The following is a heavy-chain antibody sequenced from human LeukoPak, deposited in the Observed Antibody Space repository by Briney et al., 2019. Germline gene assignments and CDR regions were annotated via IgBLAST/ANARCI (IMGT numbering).Heavy chain of an antibody. D-gene: IGHD5-18*01. CDR2: IIPIFGTA. V-gene: IGHV1-69*05. Sequence: GASVKVSCKASGGTFSSYAICWVRQAPGQGLEWMGGIIPIFGTANYAQKFQGRVTITTDESTSTAYMELSSLRSEDTAVYYCARVPTRGYSYGYGFRDYYYYMDVWGKGTTVTVSS. CDR3: ARVPTRGYSYGYGFRDYYYYMDV. CDR1: GGTFSSYA. J-gene: IGHJ6*03.